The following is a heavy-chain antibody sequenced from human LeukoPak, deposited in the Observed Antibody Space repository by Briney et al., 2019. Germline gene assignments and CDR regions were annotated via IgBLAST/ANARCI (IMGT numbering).Heavy chain of an antibody. Sequence: GGSLRLSCAASGTTFDSHYMTWVRQTPEKGLEWVANINQDGSEKNYVDSVKGRFTISRDNSKNTLYLQMNSLRAEDTAVYYCARDPYGSGSYYRVFDYWGQGTLVTVSS. CDR3: ARDPYGSGSYYRVFDY. J-gene: IGHJ4*02. CDR1: GTTFDSHY. V-gene: IGHV3-7*01. D-gene: IGHD3-10*01. CDR2: INQDGSEK.